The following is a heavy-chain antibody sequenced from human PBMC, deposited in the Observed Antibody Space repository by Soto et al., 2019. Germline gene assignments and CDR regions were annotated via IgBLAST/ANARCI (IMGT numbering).Heavy chain of an antibody. D-gene: IGHD2-15*01. V-gene: IGHV3-33*01. CDR3: AAWAEGATEVH. CDR2: IWYDASKQ. Sequence: GGSLSLSWAASGFSFSVYGMHWVRQAPGKGLEWVAVIWYDASKQFYAGSVEGRFTISRDNSKATLYLQMNSLRAEDTAVYYCAAWAEGATEVHWGQGTLVTV. CDR1: GFSFSVYG. J-gene: IGHJ4*02.